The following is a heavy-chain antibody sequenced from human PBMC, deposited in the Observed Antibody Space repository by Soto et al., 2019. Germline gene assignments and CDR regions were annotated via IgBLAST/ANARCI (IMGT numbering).Heavy chain of an antibody. V-gene: IGHV3-66*01. CDR2: IYSGGST. CDR3: ATDTRGWFSRDAFDI. CDR1: GFTVSSNY. J-gene: IGHJ3*02. Sequence: GGSLRLSCAASGFTVSSNYMSWVRQAPGKGLEWVSVIYSGGSTYYADSVKGRFTISRDNSKNTLYLQMNSLRAEDTAVYYCATDTRGWFSRDAFDIWGQGTMVTVSS. D-gene: IGHD6-19*01.